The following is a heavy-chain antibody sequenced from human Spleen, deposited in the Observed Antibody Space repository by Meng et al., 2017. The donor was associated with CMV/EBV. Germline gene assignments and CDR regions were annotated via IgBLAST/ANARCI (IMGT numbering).Heavy chain of an antibody. CDR1: GFTFDDYG. J-gene: IGHJ4*02. Sequence: GFTFDDYGMSWVRQAPGKGLEWVAGINWNGGSTGYADSVKGRFTISRDNAKNSLYLQMNSLRAEDTALYYCARDSYCGGDCLYYFDYWGQGTLVTVSS. D-gene: IGHD2-21*01. V-gene: IGHV3-20*03. CDR3: ARDSYCGGDCLYYFDY. CDR2: INWNGGST.